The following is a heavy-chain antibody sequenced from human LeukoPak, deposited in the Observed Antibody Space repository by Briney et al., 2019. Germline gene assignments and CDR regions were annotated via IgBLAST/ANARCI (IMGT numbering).Heavy chain of an antibody. CDR1: GFTFSSYS. Sequence: PGGSLRLSCAASGFTFSSYSMSWVRQAPGKGLEWVSPISGSGGSTYYADSVKGRFTLSRDNPKNTLYLQLNRLRAEDTAVYYCAGMVTMGYYYYYYGMDVWGQGTTVTVSS. CDR3: AGMVTMGYYYYYYGMDV. V-gene: IGHV3-23*01. CDR2: ISGSGGST. D-gene: IGHD4-23*01. J-gene: IGHJ6*02.